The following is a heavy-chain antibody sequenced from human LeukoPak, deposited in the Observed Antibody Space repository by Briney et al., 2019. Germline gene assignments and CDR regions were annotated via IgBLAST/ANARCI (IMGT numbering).Heavy chain of an antibody. V-gene: IGHV5-10-1*01. D-gene: IGHD3-16*01. CDR3: ARRSRVYYDYVWGSFSD. CDR1: GYSFTSYW. J-gene: IGHJ4*02. CDR2: IDPSDSYT. Sequence: GESLKISCKGSGYSFTSYWISWVRQMPGKGLEWMGRIDPSDSYTNYSPSFQGHVTISADKSISTAYLQWSSLRASDTAMYYCARRSRVYYDYVWGSFSDWGQGTLVTVSS.